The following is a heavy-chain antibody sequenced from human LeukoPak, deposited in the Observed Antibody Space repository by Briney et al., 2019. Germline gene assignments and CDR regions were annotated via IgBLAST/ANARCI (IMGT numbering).Heavy chain of an antibody. CDR1: GFTFSSYA. V-gene: IGHV3-23*01. D-gene: IGHD6-19*01. CDR3: ARGGLFGGWYGY. CDR2: ISGSGGST. J-gene: IGHJ4*02. Sequence: PGGSLRLSCAASGFTFSSYAMSWVRQAPGKGLEWVSGISGSGGSTYYADSVKGRFTISRDNSKNTLYLQMNSLRAEDTAVYYCARGGLFGGWYGYWGQGTLVTISS.